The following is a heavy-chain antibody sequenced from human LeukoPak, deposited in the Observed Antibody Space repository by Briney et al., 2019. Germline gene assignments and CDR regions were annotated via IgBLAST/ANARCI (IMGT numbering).Heavy chain of an antibody. J-gene: IGHJ3*02. CDR1: GGSISSYY. CDR2: LSKSGNT. Sequence: SETLSLTCTDSGGSISSYYWSWIRLPPGKGLEWIGYLSKSGNTNYSPSLKSRVTIFGDTSKNQFFLKLSSVTAADTAVYYCARARYVNSFYAFDIWGQGTLVTVPS. CDR3: ARARYVNSFYAFDI. D-gene: IGHD3-9*01. V-gene: IGHV4-59*01.